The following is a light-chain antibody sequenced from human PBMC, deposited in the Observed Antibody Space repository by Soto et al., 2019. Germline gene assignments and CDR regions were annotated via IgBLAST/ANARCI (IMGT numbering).Light chain of an antibody. J-gene: IGLJ2*01. CDR3: QTWGTGIQV. CDR2: VNSDGSH. Sequence: QLVLTQSPSASASLGASVKLTCTLSNGHSSYAIAWHQQQPEKGPRYLMKVNSDGSHSKGDGIPDRFSGSSSGAERYLTISRLQSEDEADYYCQTWGTGIQVFGGGTKLTVL. CDR1: NGHSSYA. V-gene: IGLV4-69*01.